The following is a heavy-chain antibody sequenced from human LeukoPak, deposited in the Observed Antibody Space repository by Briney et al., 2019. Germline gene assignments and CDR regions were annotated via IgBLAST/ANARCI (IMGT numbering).Heavy chain of an antibody. CDR1: GYTLTELS. J-gene: IGHJ4*02. V-gene: IGHV1-24*01. CDR2: FDPEDGET. D-gene: IGHD5-18*01. CDR3: ATVGYSYGPRFDY. Sequence: ASVKVSCKVSGYTLTELSMHWVRQAPGKGLEWMGGFDPEDGETIYAQKFQGRVTMTEDTSTDTAYMELSSLRSEDTAMYYCATVGYSYGPRFDYWGRGTLVTVSS.